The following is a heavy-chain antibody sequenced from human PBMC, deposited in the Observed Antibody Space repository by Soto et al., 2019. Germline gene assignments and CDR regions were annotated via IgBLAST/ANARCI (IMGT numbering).Heavy chain of an antibody. CDR1: GLTLSSYA. V-gene: IGHV3-23*01. J-gene: IGHJ5*02. CDR3: AKPPDYNWNAH. Sequence: EVQLLESGGGLVQPGGSLRLSCAASGLTLSSYAMSWVRQAPGKGLEWISAVSGSGGSTYYADSGKGRFTISRDNSNDTLYLQMNNLRPEDTAVYYCAKPPDYNWNAHWGQGTLVTASS. D-gene: IGHD3-10*01. CDR2: VSGSGGST.